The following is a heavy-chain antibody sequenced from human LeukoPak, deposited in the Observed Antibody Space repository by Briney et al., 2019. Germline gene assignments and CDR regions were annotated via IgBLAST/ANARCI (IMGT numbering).Heavy chain of an antibody. CDR1: GLTFSSYA. J-gene: IGHJ4*02. Sequence: GGSLRLSCVASGLTFSSYAMSWVRQAPGKGLEWASTISVSGGSTYYADSVKGRFTISRDNSKNTLHLQMNSLRAEDTAVYYCAPYCSGGSCYRYWGQGTLVTVSS. CDR2: ISVSGGST. CDR3: APYCSGGSCYRY. D-gene: IGHD2-15*01. V-gene: IGHV3-23*01.